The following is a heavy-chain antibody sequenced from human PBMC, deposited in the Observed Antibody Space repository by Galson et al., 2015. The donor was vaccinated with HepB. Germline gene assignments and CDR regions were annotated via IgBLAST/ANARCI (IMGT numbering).Heavy chain of an antibody. CDR3: ARDRATYDSSGGNQNRLLDD. D-gene: IGHD3-3*01. J-gene: IGHJ4*02. CDR1: GFTFSSYG. V-gene: IGHV3-30*02. Sequence: SLRLSCAASGFTFSSYGMHWVRQAPGKGLEWVAFIRFDSSNEYCAESVKGRFTISRDNSKNTLYLQMNSLRSEDTAVYYCARDRATYDSSGGNQNRLLDDWGQGTLVIVSA. CDR2: IRFDSSNE.